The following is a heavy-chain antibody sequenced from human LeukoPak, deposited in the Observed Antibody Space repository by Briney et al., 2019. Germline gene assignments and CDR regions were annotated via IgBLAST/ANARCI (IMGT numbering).Heavy chain of an antibody. CDR1: GFTFSSYW. V-gene: IGHV3-7*03. J-gene: IGHJ5*02. CDR2: IKQDGSEK. D-gene: IGHD6-13*01. CDR3: ARRGSSSWPNWFDP. Sequence: GGSLRLSCAASGFTFSSYWMTWVRQTPGKGLEWVANIKQDGSEKYYVDSVKGRFTISRDNAKNPLYLQMNSLRAEDTAVYYCARRGSSSWPNWFDPWGQGTLVTVSS.